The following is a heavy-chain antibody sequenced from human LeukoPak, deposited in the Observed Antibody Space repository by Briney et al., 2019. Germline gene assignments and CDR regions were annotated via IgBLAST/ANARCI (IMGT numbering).Heavy chain of an antibody. D-gene: IGHD1-20*01. CDR3: AKGFRGNWNDVVPPGFDY. J-gene: IGHJ4*02. CDR2: ISYDGSNK. Sequence: PGGSLRLSCAASGFTFSSYGMHWVRQAPGKGLEWVAVISYDGSNKYHADSVKGRFTISRDNSKNTLYLQMNSLRAEDTAVYYCAKGFRGNWNDVVPPGFDYWGQGTLVTVSS. V-gene: IGHV3-30*18. CDR1: GFTFSSYG.